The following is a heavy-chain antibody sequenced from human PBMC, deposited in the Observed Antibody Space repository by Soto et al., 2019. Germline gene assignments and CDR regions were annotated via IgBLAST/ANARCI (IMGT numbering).Heavy chain of an antibody. J-gene: IGHJ5*02. CDR3: ARDTKYDSSGYQYNWFDP. V-gene: IGHV4-59*01. Sequence: SETLSLTCTVSGGSISSYYWSWIRQPPGKGLEWIGYIYYSGSTNYNPSLKSRVTVSVDTSKNQFSLKLSSVTAADTAVYYCARDTKYDSSGYQYNWFDPCGQGTLVTVYS. D-gene: IGHD3-22*01. CDR1: GGSISSYY. CDR2: IYYSGST.